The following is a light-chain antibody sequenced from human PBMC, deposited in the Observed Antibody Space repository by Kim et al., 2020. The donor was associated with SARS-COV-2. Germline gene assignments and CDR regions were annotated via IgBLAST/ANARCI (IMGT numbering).Light chain of an antibody. Sequence: QSALTQPPSASGSPGQSVAISCTGSSSNIGAYDYVSWYQQHPGKAPNLVIFEVTKRTSGVPDRFSGSKSGNTASLTVSGLQADDEAVYYCSSYAGSNNFVVFGGGTQLTVL. CDR2: EVT. J-gene: IGLJ3*02. CDR3: SSYAGSNNFVV. CDR1: SSNIGAYDY. V-gene: IGLV2-8*01.